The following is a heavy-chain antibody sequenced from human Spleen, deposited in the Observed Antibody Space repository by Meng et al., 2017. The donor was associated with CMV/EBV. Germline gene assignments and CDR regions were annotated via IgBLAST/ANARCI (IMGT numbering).Heavy chain of an antibody. D-gene: IGHD3-3*01. Sequence: GGSLRLSCAASGFTFSSHAMHWVRQAPGKGLEWVAVISYDGRNKHYADSVKGRFTISRDNFKNTLFLQMNSLRVEDTAIYYCARDRLSPFYDSGSGAHATTHGVDVWGQGTTVTVSS. J-gene: IGHJ6*02. CDR3: ARDRLSPFYDSGSGAHATTHGVDV. V-gene: IGHV3-30*04. CDR1: GFTFSSHA. CDR2: ISYDGRNK.